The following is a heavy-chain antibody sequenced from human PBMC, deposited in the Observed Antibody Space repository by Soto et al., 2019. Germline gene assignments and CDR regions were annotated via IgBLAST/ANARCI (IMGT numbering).Heavy chain of an antibody. CDR2: IYYTGST. J-gene: IGHJ4*02. CDR3: ARIGLYDSDDYYYPDY. Sequence: PSETLSLTCTVSGGDISTYYWSWIRQPPGKGLEWIGYIYYTGSTKYNPSLKSRVTISVDTSKNQLSLKLSSVTVAGTAVYHCARIGLYDSDDYYYPDYWGQGTLVTVSS. V-gene: IGHV4-59*01. D-gene: IGHD3-22*01. CDR1: GGDISTYY.